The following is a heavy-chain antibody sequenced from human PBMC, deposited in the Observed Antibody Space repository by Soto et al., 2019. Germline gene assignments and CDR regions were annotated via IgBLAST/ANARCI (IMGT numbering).Heavy chain of an antibody. V-gene: IGHV3-21*01. CDR2: ISSSSSYI. CDR3: ARGTVIAAAGKYYFDY. Sequence: PGGSLRLSCAASGFTFSSYSMNWVRQAPGKGLEWVSSISSSSSYIYYADSVKGRFTISRDNAKNSLYLQMNSLRAEDTAVYYCARGTVIAAAGKYYFDYWGPGTLVTVYS. D-gene: IGHD6-13*01. CDR1: GFTFSSYS. J-gene: IGHJ4*02.